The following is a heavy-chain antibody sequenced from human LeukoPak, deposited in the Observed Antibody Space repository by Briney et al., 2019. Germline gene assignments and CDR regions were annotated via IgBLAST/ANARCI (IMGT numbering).Heavy chain of an antibody. V-gene: IGHV3-48*01. J-gene: IGHJ4*02. D-gene: IGHD1-26*01. CDR3: ARDVGARRGYYFDY. CDR1: GFTFSSYA. Sequence: GTSLRLSCAASGFTFSSYAIHWVRQAPGKGLEWVSYISSSSSTIYYADSVKGRFTISRDNAKNSLYLQMNSLRAEDTAVYYCARDVGARRGYYFDYWGQGTLVTVSS. CDR2: ISSSSSTI.